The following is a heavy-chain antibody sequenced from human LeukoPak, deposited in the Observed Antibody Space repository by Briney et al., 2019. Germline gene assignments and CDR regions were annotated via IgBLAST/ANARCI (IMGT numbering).Heavy chain of an antibody. CDR1: GGTFSSYT. D-gene: IGHD2-21*02. CDR3: AREAPYCGGDCPEPGFDP. Sequence: GSSVKVSCKASGGTFSSYTISWVRQAPGQGLEWMGRIIPILGIANYAQKFQGRVTITADKSTSTAYMELSSLRSEDTAVYYCAREAPYCGGDCPEPGFDPWGQGTLVTASS. J-gene: IGHJ5*02. V-gene: IGHV1-69*04. CDR2: IIPILGIA.